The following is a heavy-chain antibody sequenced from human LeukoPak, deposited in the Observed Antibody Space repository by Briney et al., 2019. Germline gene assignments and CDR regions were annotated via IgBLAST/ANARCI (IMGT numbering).Heavy chain of an antibody. J-gene: IGHJ5*02. CDR2: ISGSGGST. D-gene: IGHD2-2*01. V-gene: IGHV3-23*01. Sequence: ETLSLTCAVYGGSFSGYYWSWVRQAPGKGLEWVSAISGSGGSTYYADSVKGRFTISRDNSKNTLYLQMNSLRAEDTAVYYCAKDGDSYCSSTSCSLMNWFDPWGQGTLVTVSS. CDR3: AKDGDSYCSSTSCSLMNWFDP. CDR1: GGSFSGYY.